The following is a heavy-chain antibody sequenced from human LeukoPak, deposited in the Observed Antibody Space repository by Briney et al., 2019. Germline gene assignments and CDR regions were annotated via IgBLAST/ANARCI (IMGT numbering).Heavy chain of an antibody. CDR2: INAGNGNT. CDR3: ARDSVLLWFGETPGGWFDP. Sequence: ASVKVSCKASGYTFTNYAMHWVRQAPGQRLEWMGWINAGNGNTKYSQKFQGRVTITRDTSASTAYMELSSLRSEDTAVYYCARDSVLLWFGETPGGWFDPWGQGTLVTVSS. V-gene: IGHV1-3*01. CDR1: GYTFTNYA. J-gene: IGHJ5*02. D-gene: IGHD3-10*01.